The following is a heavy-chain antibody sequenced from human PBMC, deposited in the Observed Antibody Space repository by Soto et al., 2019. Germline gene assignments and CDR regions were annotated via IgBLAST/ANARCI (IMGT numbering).Heavy chain of an antibody. J-gene: IGHJ4*02. V-gene: IGHV3-30-3*01. CDR2: ISYDGSNK. CDR1: GFTFSSYA. D-gene: IGHD1-26*01. CDR3: ERGRYSGSWYLDY. Sequence: QVQLVESGGGVVQPGRSLRLSCAASGFTFSSYAMHWVRQAPGKGLEWVAIISYDGSNKYYADSVKGRFTISRDNSKKTRYLQVNSLRAEDTAVYYWERGRYSGSWYLDYWGQGTLVTVSS.